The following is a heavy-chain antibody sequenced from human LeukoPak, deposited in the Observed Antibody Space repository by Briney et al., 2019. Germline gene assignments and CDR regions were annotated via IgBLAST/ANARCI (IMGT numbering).Heavy chain of an antibody. CDR2: IYYSGST. Sequence: SETLSLTCTVSGGSISSYYWSWIRQPPGKGLEWIGYIYYSGSTNYNPSLKSRVTISVDTSKNQFSLKLSSVTAADTAVYYCARANFSPFYYYMDVWGKGTTVTVSS. D-gene: IGHD3-16*01. J-gene: IGHJ6*03. V-gene: IGHV4-59*01. CDR1: GGSISSYY. CDR3: ARANFSPFYYYMDV.